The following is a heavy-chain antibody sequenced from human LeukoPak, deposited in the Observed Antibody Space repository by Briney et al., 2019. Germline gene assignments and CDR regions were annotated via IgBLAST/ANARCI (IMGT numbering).Heavy chain of an antibody. V-gene: IGHV3-23*01. Sequence: PGGSLRLPCAASGFTFSSYAMSWVRQAPGKGLEWVSAITGTGGSTYYADSVKGRFTVSRDNSKNTLYLQMNSLRAEDTAVYYCATRGYCSGTSCYAPQPWGQGTLVTVSS. D-gene: IGHD2-2*01. CDR1: GFTFSSYA. CDR2: ITGTGGST. CDR3: ATRGYCSGTSCYAPQP. J-gene: IGHJ5*02.